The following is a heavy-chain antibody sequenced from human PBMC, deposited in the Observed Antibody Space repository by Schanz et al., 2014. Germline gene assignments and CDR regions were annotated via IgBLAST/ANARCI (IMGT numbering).Heavy chain of an antibody. CDR3: GRGGGAYPQKYGMDV. V-gene: IGHV1-46*01. J-gene: IGHJ6*02. D-gene: IGHD3-16*01. CDR2: ISPSGGST. Sequence: QVHLMQSGAEAKKPGASVKVSCKAFGYSFTTYFIHWVRLAPGQGFEWMGLISPSGGSTSYAQKLQGRVTRTRDPSASPVFMELSGLTSEDTAVYYCGRGGGAYPQKYGMDVWGQGTTVTVSS. CDR1: GYSFTTYF.